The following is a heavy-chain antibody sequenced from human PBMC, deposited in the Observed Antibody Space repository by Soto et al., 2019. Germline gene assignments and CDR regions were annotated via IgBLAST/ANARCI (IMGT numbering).Heavy chain of an antibody. D-gene: IGHD4-17*01. Sequence: PSETLSLTCTVSGGSISSSSYYWGWIRQPPGKGLEWIGSIYYSGSTYYNPSLKSRVTISVDTSKNQFSLKLSSVTAADTAVYYCARSMTTVVTLDYWGQGTVVTVSS. CDR3: ARSMTTVVTLDY. J-gene: IGHJ4*02. CDR2: IYYSGST. V-gene: IGHV4-39*01. CDR1: GGSISSSSYY.